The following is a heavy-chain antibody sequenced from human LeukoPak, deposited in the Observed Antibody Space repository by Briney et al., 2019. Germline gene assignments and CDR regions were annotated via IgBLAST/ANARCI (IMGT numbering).Heavy chain of an antibody. Sequence: ASVKVSCKASGYTFTGYYMHWVRQAPGQGLEWMGWINPNSGGTNYAQKFQGRVTMTRDTSISTAYMELSRLRSDDTAVYYCARDLMSGYCGGDCYSGFDYWSQGTLVTVSS. CDR1: GYTFTGYY. CDR2: INPNSGGT. V-gene: IGHV1-2*02. D-gene: IGHD2-21*02. CDR3: ARDLMSGYCGGDCYSGFDY. J-gene: IGHJ4*02.